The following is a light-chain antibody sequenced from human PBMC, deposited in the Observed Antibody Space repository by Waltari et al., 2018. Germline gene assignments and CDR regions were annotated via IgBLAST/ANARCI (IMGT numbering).Light chain of an antibody. CDR2: SND. J-gene: IGLJ3*02. CDR3: AAWDDSINGPA. CDR1: ASTIGSRV. V-gene: IGLV1-44*01. Sequence: QSVLTQPPPASGAPGQTVAIACSGSASTIGSRVVIRYQQLPGTTPTLLIYSNDQRPSGVPGRFSGSKSATSASLAISGLQSEDEAHYYCAAWDDSINGPAFGGGTKLTVL.